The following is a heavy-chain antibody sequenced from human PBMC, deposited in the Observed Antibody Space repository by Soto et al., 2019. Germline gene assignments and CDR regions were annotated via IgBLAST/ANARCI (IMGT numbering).Heavy chain of an antibody. CDR2: IIPIFGTT. V-gene: IGHV1-69*06. Sequence: SVKVSCKASGGTFGSDAITWVRQAPGQGLEWVGRIIPIFGTTNYAQNLQGRVTISADKSTLTSYMELHSLTSDDTALYYCARYRTDRGYYTKWLHPWGPATYVT. CDR3: ARYRTDRGYYTKWLHP. CDR1: GGTFGSDA. D-gene: IGHD1-26*01. J-gene: IGHJ5*02.